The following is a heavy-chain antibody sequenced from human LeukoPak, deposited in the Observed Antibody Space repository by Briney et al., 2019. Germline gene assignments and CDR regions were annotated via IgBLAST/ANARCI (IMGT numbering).Heavy chain of an antibody. V-gene: IGHV1-2*02. CDR1: GYSFTGYY. Sequence: ASVKVSCKASGYSFTGYYMHWVRQAPGQGLEWMGWINPNSGDTNYAQKFQGRVTMTRDTSISTAYMELSRLRSDDTAVYYCARDHRGSGRLTFDYWGQGTLVTVSS. CDR3: ARDHRGSGRLTFDY. CDR2: INPNSGDT. J-gene: IGHJ4*02. D-gene: IGHD3-10*01.